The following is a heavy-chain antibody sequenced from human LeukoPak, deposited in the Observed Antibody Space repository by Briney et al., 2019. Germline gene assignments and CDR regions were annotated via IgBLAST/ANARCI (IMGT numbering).Heavy chain of an antibody. CDR2: IIPIFGTA. V-gene: IGHV1-69*05. CDR1: GGTFSSYA. CDR3: ARAFGDSRKDDAFDI. J-gene: IGHJ3*02. Sequence: SVKVSCKASGGTFSSYAISWVRQAPGQGREWMGRIIPIFGTANYAQKFQGRVTITTDESTSTAYMELSSLRSEDTAVYYCARAFGDSRKDDAFDIWGQGTMVTVSS. D-gene: IGHD3-22*01.